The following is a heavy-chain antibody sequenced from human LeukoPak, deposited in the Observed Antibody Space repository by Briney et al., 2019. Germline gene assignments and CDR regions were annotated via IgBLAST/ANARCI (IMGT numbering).Heavy chain of an antibody. J-gene: IGHJ6*02. D-gene: IGHD3-10*01. V-gene: IGHV5-51*01. CDR3: ARSSLWFGELLPGYYYYGMDV. Sequence: RGGSLQISCKGSGYNFTSYWIGWVRPVPGKGLEGMGIIYPGDSDTRYSPSFQGQVTISADKSISTAYLQWSSLKASDTAMYYCARSSLWFGELLPGYYYYGMDVWGQGTTVTVSS. CDR2: IYPGDSDT. CDR1: GYNFTSYW.